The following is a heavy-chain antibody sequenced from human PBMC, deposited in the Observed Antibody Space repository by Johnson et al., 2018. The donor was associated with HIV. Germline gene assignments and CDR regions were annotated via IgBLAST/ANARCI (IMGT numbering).Heavy chain of an antibody. J-gene: IGHJ3*02. CDR2: IKQDGSEK. CDR1: GFTFSSYG. D-gene: IGHD3-22*01. V-gene: IGHV3-7*03. CDR3: AKDARPEGGSDSSGYPIHDAFDI. Sequence: VQLVESGGGLVQPGGSLRLSCAASGFTFSSYGMHWVRQAPGKGLEWVANIKQDGSEKQYVDSVKGRFTISRDNSKNTLYLQMNSLRAEDTAVYYCAKDARPEGGSDSSGYPIHDAFDIWGQGTMVTVSS.